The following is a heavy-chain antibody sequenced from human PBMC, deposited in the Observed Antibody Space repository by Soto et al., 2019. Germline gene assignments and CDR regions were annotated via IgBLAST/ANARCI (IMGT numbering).Heavy chain of an antibody. Sequence: GGSLRLSCAASGFTFSSYAMSWVRQAPGKGLEWVSAISGSGGSTYYADSVKGRFTISRDNSKNTLYLQMNSLRAEDTAVYYCAKARYNWNDYYYYYMDFWGKGTTVTVSS. CDR1: GFTFSSYA. CDR2: ISGSGGST. V-gene: IGHV3-23*01. J-gene: IGHJ6*03. D-gene: IGHD1-1*01. CDR3: AKARYNWNDYYYYYMDF.